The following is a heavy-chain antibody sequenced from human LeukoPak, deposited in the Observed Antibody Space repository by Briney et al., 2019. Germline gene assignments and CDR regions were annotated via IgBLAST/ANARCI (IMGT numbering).Heavy chain of an antibody. CDR3: ARDDGHTNDAFDI. CDR2: IYSGGST. Sequence: GGSLRLSCAASGFTFSSYGMHWVRQAPGKGLEWVSVIYSGGSTYYADSVKGRFTISRDNSKNTLYLQMNSLRAEDTAVYYCARDDGHTNDAFDIWGQGTMVTVSS. CDR1: GFTFSSYG. D-gene: IGHD5-24*01. J-gene: IGHJ3*02. V-gene: IGHV3-53*01.